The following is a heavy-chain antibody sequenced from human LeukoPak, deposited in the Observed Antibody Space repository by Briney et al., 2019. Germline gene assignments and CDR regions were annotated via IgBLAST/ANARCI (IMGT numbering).Heavy chain of an antibody. J-gene: IGHJ5*02. CDR3: ARGVVPATRDNWFDP. CDR1: GYTFTSYD. V-gene: IGHV1-8*01. D-gene: IGHD2-2*01. CDR2: MNPNSGDT. Sequence: ASVKVSCKASGYTFTSYDINWVRQATGQGLEWMGWMNPNSGDTGYAQKFQGRVTMTRNTSISTAYMELSSLRSEDTAVYYCARGVVPATRDNWFDPWGQGTLVTVSS.